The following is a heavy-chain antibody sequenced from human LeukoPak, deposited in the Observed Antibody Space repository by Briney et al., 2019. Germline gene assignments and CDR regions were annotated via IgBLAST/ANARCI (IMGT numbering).Heavy chain of an antibody. V-gene: IGHV3-15*01. CDR1: GFTFSNAW. J-gene: IGHJ4*02. D-gene: IGHD2-2*01. CDR3: TPVVGGTSPRYFDY. CDR2: IKSKTDGGTT. Sequence: GGSLRLSCAASGFTFSNAWMSWVRQAPGKGLEWVGRIKSKTDGGTTDYAAPVKGRFTISRDDSKNTLYLQMNSLKTEDTAVYYCTPVVGGTSPRYFDYWGQGTLATVSS.